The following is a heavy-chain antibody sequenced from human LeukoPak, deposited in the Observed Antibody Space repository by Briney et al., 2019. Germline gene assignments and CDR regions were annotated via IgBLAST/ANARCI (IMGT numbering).Heavy chain of an antibody. CDR1: GFTFSSYA. D-gene: IGHD6-13*01. V-gene: IGHV3-23*01. Sequence: GGSLRLSCAASGFTFSSYAMSWVRQAPGKGLEWVSAISGSGGSTYYADSVKGRFTISRDNSKNTLYLQMNSLRAEGTAVYYCAKDLTLITGKTYSRSALSPDAFDIWGQGTMVTVSS. J-gene: IGHJ3*02. CDR2: ISGSGGST. CDR3: AKDLTLITGKTYSRSALSPDAFDI.